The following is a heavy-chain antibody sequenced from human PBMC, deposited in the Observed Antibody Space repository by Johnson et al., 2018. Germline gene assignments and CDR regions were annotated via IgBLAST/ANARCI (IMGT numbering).Heavy chain of an antibody. J-gene: IGHJ6*02. Sequence: QVQLQESGPGLVKPSETLSLTCTVSGGSISSYYWSWIRQPPGKGLEWIGYIYYSGSTNYNPSLKSRVTISVDTSTNQFSLKLSSVTAADPAVYYWARDLTDGMDVWGQGTTVTVSS. CDR3: ARDLTDGMDV. CDR1: GGSISSYY. D-gene: IGHD4/OR15-4a*01. V-gene: IGHV4-59*01. CDR2: IYYSGST.